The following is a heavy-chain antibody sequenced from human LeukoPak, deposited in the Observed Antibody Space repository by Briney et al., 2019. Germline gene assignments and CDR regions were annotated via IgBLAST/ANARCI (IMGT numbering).Heavy chain of an antibody. CDR3: ARGAYGSGSYGDNWFDP. CDR1: GFTVSSNY. CDR2: IYSGGST. D-gene: IGHD3-10*01. Sequence: AGGSLRLSCAASGFTVSSNYMSWVRQAPGKGLEWVSVIYSGGSTYYADSVKGRFTISRDNSKNTLYLQMNSLRAEDTAVYYCARGAYGSGSYGDNWFDPWGQGTLVTVSS. V-gene: IGHV3-66*01. J-gene: IGHJ5*02.